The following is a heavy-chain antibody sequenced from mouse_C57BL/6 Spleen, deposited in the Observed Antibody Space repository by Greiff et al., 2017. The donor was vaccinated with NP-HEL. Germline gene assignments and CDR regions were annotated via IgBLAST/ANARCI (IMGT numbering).Heavy chain of an antibody. CDR2: INPSSGYT. Sequence: QVQLQQSGAELAKPGASVKLSCKASGYTFTSYWMHWVKQRPGQGLEWIGYINPSSGYTKYNQKFKDKATLTANKSSSTAYMQLSSLTYEDSAVYYCARRAVVAPDAMDYWGQGTSVTVSS. CDR3: ARRAVVAPDAMDY. J-gene: IGHJ4*01. V-gene: IGHV1-7*01. CDR1: GYTFTSYW. D-gene: IGHD1-1*01.